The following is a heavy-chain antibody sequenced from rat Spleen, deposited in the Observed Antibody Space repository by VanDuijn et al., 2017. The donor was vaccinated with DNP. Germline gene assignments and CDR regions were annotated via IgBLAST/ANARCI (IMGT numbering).Heavy chain of an antibody. D-gene: IGHD1-1*01. CDR3: ARDEDSGDYFDY. CDR1: GFTFSNYY. J-gene: IGHJ2*01. CDR2: ISTGGFNT. Sequence: EVQLVESGGGLVQPGRSMKLSCAASGFTFSNYYMAWVRQAPTKGLEWVASISTGGFNTYYRDSVKGRFTISRDNAKSTLYLQMDSLRSEETATYYCARDEDSGDYFDYWGQGVMVTVSS. V-gene: IGHV5S11*01.